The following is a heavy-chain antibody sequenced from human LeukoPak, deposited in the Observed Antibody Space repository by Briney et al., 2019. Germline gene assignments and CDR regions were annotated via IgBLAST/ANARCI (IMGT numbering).Heavy chain of an antibody. Sequence: SSETLSLTCTVSGGSISSSSYYWGWIRQPPGKGLEWIGSIYYSGSTYYNPSLKSRVTISVDTSKNQFSLKLSSVTAADTAVYYCARQTGDSSGYYYKDYFDYRGQGTLVTVSS. CDR3: ARQTGDSSGYYYKDYFDY. CDR2: IYYSGST. D-gene: IGHD3-22*01. J-gene: IGHJ4*02. V-gene: IGHV4-39*01. CDR1: GGSISSSSYY.